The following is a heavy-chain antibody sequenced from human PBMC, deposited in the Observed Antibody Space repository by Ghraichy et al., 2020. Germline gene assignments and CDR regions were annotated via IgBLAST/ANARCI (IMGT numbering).Heavy chain of an antibody. Sequence: SETLSLTCTVSGGSISSYYWSWIRQPPGKGLEWIGYIYYSGSTNYNPSLKSRVTISVDTSKNQFSLKLSSVTAADTAVYYCARVKRDILTGYADFYYYYYGMDVWGQGTTVTVSS. CDR2: IYYSGST. V-gene: IGHV4-59*01. J-gene: IGHJ6*02. D-gene: IGHD3-9*01. CDR1: GGSISSYY. CDR3: ARVKRDILTGYADFYYYYYGMDV.